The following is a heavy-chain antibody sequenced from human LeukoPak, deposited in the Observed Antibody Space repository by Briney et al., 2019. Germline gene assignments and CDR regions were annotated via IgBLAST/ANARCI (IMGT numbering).Heavy chain of an antibody. J-gene: IGHJ3*02. D-gene: IGHD5-12*01. CDR2: FDPEDGET. Sequence: ASVEVSCKASGYTFTGYYMHWVRQAPGKGLEWMGGFDPEDGETIYAQKFQGRVTMTEDTSTDTAYMELSSLRSEDTAVYYCATETLVATIQGDAFDIWGQGTMVTVSS. CDR3: ATETLVATIQGDAFDI. V-gene: IGHV1-24*01. CDR1: GYTFTGYY.